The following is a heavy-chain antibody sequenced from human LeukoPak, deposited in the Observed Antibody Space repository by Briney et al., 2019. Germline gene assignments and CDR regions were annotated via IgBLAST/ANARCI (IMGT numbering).Heavy chain of an antibody. CDR1: GGSISSYY. CDR2: IYYSGST. Sequence: SETLSLTCTVSGGSISSYYWSWIRQPPGKGLEWNGYIYYSGSTNYNPSLKSRVTISVDTSKNQFSLKLSSVTAADTAVYYCARSYDSSGAGWFDYWGQGTLVTVSS. V-gene: IGHV4-59*01. J-gene: IGHJ4*02. CDR3: ARSYDSSGAGWFDY. D-gene: IGHD3-22*01.